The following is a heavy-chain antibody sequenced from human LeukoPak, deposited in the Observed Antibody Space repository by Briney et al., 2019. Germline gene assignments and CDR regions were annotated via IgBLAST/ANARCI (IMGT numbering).Heavy chain of an antibody. CDR1: GYTFTSYD. V-gene: IGHV1-8*01. CDR2: MNPNSGNT. D-gene: IGHD6-13*01. CDR3: ARVQRSSSWYVDFDY. J-gene: IGHJ4*02. Sequence: ASVKVSCKASGYTFTSYDINWVRQATGQGLEWMGWMNPNSGNTGYAQKFQGRVTMTRNTSISTAYMELSSLRSEDTAVYHCARVQRSSSWYVDFDYWGQGTLVTVSS.